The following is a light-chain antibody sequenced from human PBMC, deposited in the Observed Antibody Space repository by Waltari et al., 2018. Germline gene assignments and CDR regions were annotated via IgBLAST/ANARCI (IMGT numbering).Light chain of an antibody. Sequence: QSVLTQPPSASGTPGPRVTISCSGSSSNIGSDYVHGYQQFPGTAPKLLIYSNSHRPSGVPDRFSGSKFGTSASLAISGLRSEDEADYYCGTWDDSLGAWVFGGGTRVTVL. J-gene: IGLJ3*02. CDR1: SSNIGSDY. V-gene: IGLV1-47*02. CDR3: GTWDDSLGAWV. CDR2: SNS.